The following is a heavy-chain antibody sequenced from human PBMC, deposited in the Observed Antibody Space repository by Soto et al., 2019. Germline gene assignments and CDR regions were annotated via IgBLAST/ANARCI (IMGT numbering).Heavy chain of an antibody. CDR3: GTCWSVY. CDR2: LNSDGSIT. Sequence: TLRLSCVVSEFTFSSSWLHLVRQGPGQGLVWVSRLNSDGSITNYADSVKGRFTTSRDNAKNMLYLQMNSLRAADTALYYCGTCWSVYWGQ. J-gene: IGHJ4*02. CDR1: EFTFSSSW. V-gene: IGHV3-74*01. D-gene: IGHD6-13*01.